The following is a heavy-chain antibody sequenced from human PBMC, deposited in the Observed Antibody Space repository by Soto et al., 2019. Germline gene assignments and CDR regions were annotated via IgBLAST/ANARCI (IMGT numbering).Heavy chain of an antibody. CDR3: ARDPIIGSYRDVNWFDP. CDR2: ISGYDGNT. D-gene: IGHD3-10*01. Sequence: ASVKVSCKASGYTFTSYGISWVRQAPGQGLEWVGWISGYDGNTDYAHKFRGRVTMTTDTTTSTAYMELRSLRSDDTAVYYCARDPIIGSYRDVNWFDPWGQGTLVTVSS. J-gene: IGHJ5*02. CDR1: GYTFTSYG. V-gene: IGHV1-18*01.